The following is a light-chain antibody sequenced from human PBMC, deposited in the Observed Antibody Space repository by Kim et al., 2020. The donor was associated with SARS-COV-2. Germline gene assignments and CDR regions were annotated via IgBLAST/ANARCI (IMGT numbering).Light chain of an antibody. CDR3: QSYDSSLCGSWV. CDR1: NSNIGEGYD. V-gene: IGLV1-40*01. J-gene: IGLJ3*02. Sequence: QSVLTQPPSVSGAPGQRVTISCTGSNSNIGEGYDVHWYQQVPGTAPKLLIYANTNRPSGVPDRFSGSKSGTSASLAITGLQAEDEADYYCQSYDSSLCGSWVFGGATRLPVL. CDR2: ANT.